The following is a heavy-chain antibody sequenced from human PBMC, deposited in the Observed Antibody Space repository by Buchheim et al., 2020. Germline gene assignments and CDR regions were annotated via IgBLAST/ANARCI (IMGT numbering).Heavy chain of an antibody. V-gene: IGHV3-64*01. CDR2: ISSNGGST. CDR3: ARDFGLPL. Sequence: EVQLVESGGGLVQPGGSLRLSCAASGFTFSSYAMHWVRQAPGKGLDYVSAISSNGGSTYYANSVKGRFTISRDNSKTTLYLQMGSLRAEDMAVYYCARDFGLPLWGQGTLVTVSS. CDR1: GFTFSSYA. D-gene: IGHD3-10*01. J-gene: IGHJ4*02.